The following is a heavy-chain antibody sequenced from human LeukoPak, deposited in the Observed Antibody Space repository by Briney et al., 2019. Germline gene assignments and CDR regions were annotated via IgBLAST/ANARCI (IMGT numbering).Heavy chain of an antibody. Sequence: GGSLRLSCAASGFTFSSYAMIWVRQAPGKGLEWISVVSDSGASTYYADSVKGRFTISRDNAKNTLYLQMNSLRAEDTAVYYCARDPAREYYFDYWGQGTLVTVSS. J-gene: IGHJ4*02. CDR1: GFTFSSYA. D-gene: IGHD2-15*01. V-gene: IGHV3-23*01. CDR3: ARDPAREYYFDY. CDR2: VSDSGAST.